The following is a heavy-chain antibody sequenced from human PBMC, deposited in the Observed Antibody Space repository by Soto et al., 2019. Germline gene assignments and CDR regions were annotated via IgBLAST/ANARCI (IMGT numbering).Heavy chain of an antibody. J-gene: IGHJ6*03. Sequence: SETLSLTCTVSGGSISSYYWSWIRQPPGKGLEWIGYIYYSGSTNYNPSLKSGVTISVGKSKNQFSLKLSSVTAADTAVYYGARHVGRGSGGSGQDYYYYMDVWGKGTTVTVSS. V-gene: IGHV4-59*08. CDR2: IYYSGST. CDR3: ARHVGRGSGGSGQDYYYYMDV. D-gene: IGHD2-15*01. CDR1: GGSISSYY.